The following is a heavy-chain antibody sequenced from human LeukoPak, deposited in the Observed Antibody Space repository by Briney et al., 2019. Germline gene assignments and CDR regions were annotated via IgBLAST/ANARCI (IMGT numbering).Heavy chain of an antibody. CDR3: AKDPRGYSYGYADY. V-gene: IGHV3-23*01. Sequence: PGGSLRLSCAASGFTFSSYAMSWVRQAPGKGLEWVSAISGSGGSTYYADSVKGRFTISRDNSKNTPYLQMNSLRAEDTAVYYCAKDPRGYSYGYADYWGQGTLVTVSS. CDR2: ISGSGGST. J-gene: IGHJ4*02. D-gene: IGHD5-18*01. CDR1: GFTFSSYA.